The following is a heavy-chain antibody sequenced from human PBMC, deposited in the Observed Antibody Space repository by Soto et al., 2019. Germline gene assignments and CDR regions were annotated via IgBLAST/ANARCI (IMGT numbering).Heavy chain of an antibody. Sequence: EVQLLESGGGLVQPGGSLRLSCAASGFTFSNYGMSWVRQPPGEALEWISGLSVSDNSTKYADSVKGRFTISRDNSKNTLYLQMNNLRVEDTAVYYCAKDSGYDSTDWGQGTLVTVSS. J-gene: IGHJ4*02. CDR1: GFTFSNYG. CDR2: LSVSDNST. CDR3: AKDSGYDSTD. V-gene: IGHV3-23*01. D-gene: IGHD3-22*01.